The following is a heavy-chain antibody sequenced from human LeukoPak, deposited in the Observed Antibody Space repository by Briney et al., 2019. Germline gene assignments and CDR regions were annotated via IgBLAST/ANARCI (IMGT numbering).Heavy chain of an antibody. CDR2: IYYSGST. D-gene: IGHD6-13*01. Sequence: SETLSLTCTVSGGSISSSSYYWGWIRQPPGKGLEWIGSIYYSGSTYYNPSLKSRVTISVDTSKNQFSLKLSSVTAADTAVYYCAKEPLPLRPSFRGVHIAAAEDWFDPWGQGTLVTVSS. CDR1: GGSISSSSYY. J-gene: IGHJ5*02. V-gene: IGHV4-39*07. CDR3: AKEPLPLRPSFRGVHIAAAEDWFDP.